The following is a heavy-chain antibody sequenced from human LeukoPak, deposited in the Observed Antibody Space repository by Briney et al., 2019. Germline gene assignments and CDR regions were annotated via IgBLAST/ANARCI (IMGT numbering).Heavy chain of an antibody. J-gene: IGHJ4*02. CDR3: ARGSTFTGFDF. D-gene: IGHD1-14*01. CDR2: VYTGGSP. Sequence: SETLSLTCTVSGGSVRDNYWSWIRQPPGKGLEWIGRVYTGGSPNYNPSLKSRVALSLDTSRNQFSMNLTSVTAADTAVYFCARGSTFTGFDFWGQGALVTVSS. V-gene: IGHV4-4*07. CDR1: GGSVRDNY.